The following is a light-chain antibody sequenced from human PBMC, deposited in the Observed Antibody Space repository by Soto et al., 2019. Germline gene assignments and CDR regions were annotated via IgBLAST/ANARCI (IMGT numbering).Light chain of an antibody. CDR2: DNN. CDR3: GAWDSSLNVVL. Sequence: QSVLTQPPSVSAAPGQKVTVSCSGSTSNIESNSVSWYQHLPGTPPKVVIFDNNNRPSAIPDRFSGSKSGTSATLGIAGLQTGDEADYYCGAWDSSLNVVLFGGGTQLTVL. CDR1: TSNIESNS. J-gene: IGLJ3*02. V-gene: IGLV1-51*01.